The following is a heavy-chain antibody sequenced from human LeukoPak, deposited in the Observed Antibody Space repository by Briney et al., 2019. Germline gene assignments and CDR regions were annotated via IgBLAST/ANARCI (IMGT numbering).Heavy chain of an antibody. CDR2: INHSGST. V-gene: IGHV4-34*01. CDR3: ARGRVSWFDP. CDR1: GGSFSGYY. Sequence: SETLSLTCAVYGGSFSGYYWSWIRQPPGKGLEWIGEINHSGSTNYNPSLKSRVTISVDTSKNQFSLKLSSVTAADTVVYYCARGRVSWFDPWGQGTLVTVSS. J-gene: IGHJ5*02.